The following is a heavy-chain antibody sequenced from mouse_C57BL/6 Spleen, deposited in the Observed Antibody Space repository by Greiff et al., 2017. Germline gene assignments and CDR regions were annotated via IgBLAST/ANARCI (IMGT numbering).Heavy chain of an antibody. CDR2: INPYNGGT. J-gene: IGHJ4*01. CDR3: ARDGYYDAMDY. D-gene: IGHD2-3*01. CDR1: GYTFTDYY. V-gene: IGHV1-19*01. Sequence: EVQLVESGPVLVKPGASVKMSCKASGYTFTDYYMTWVKQSHGKSPEWIGVINPYNGGTSYHQTFKGKATLTVAKSSSTGYMELDSLTSEDSAVYYCARDGYYDAMDYWGQGTSGTVSS.